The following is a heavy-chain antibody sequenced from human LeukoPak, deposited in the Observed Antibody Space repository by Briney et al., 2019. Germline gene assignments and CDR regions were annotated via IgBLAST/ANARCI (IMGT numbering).Heavy chain of an antibody. D-gene: IGHD3-22*01. Sequence: ASVKVSCKASGSTFTSYGISWVRQAAGQGLEWMGWISAYNGNTNDAQKLQGRVTMTTATSTSTAYMELRSLRSDDTAVYYCARAYSYYYDSSGFNLFDPWGQGTLVTVSS. CDR3: ARAYSYYYDSSGFNLFDP. CDR1: GSTFTSYG. J-gene: IGHJ5*02. V-gene: IGHV1-18*01. CDR2: ISAYNGNT.